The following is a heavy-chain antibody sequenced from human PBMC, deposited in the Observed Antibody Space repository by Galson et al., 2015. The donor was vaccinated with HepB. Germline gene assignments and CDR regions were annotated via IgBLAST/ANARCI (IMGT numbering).Heavy chain of an antibody. D-gene: IGHD1-26*01. CDR2: ISAYNGNT. Sequence: SVKVSCKASGYTFTSYGISSVRQAPGQGLEWMGWISAYNGNTNYAQKLQGRVTMTTDTSTSTAYMELRSLRSDDTAVYYCARVVVGALYFDYWGQGTLVTVSS. J-gene: IGHJ4*02. V-gene: IGHV1-18*01. CDR1: GYTFTSYG. CDR3: ARVVVGALYFDY.